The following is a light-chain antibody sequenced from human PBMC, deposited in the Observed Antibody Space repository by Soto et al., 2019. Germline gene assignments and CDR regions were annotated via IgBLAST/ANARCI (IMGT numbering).Light chain of an antibody. CDR1: QSVSSN. CDR2: GAS. CDR3: QQYGSSPRT. Sequence: DIMIRRSPATLYVSPGERATLSCRASQSVSSNLAWYQQKPGQAPRLLISGASSRATGIPDRFTGGGSGTDFTLTISRLEPEDFAVYYCQQYGSSPRTFGQGTRLEIK. J-gene: IGKJ5*01. V-gene: IGKV3-20*01.